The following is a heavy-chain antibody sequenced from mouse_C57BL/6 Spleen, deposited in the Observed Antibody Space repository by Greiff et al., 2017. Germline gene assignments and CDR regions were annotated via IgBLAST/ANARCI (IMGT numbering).Heavy chain of an antibody. CDR2: INPSSGYT. J-gene: IGHJ3*01. CDR1: GYTFTSYT. Sequence: QVQLQQSGAELARPGASVKMSCKASGYTFTSYTMHWVKQRPGQGLEWIGYINPSSGYTKYNQKFKDKATLTADKSSSTAYMKLSILTSEDAAVYYCAIDSSGPFAYWGQGALGTVSA. V-gene: IGHV1-4*01. CDR3: AIDSSGPFAY. D-gene: IGHD3-2*02.